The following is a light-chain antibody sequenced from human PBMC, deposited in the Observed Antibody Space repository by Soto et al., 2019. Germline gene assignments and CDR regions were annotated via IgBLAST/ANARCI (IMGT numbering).Light chain of an antibody. CDR1: QSVSSN. CDR3: QQQNKWPPT. J-gene: IGKJ2*01. V-gene: IGKV3-15*01. CDR2: GAS. Sequence: EIVMTQSPATLSVSPGERATLSCRASQSVSSNLAWYQQKPGQAPRLLMYGASTRATGIPSRFRGSGSGTEFTLSISSLQSEDFAVYYCQQQNKWPPTLGQGTKLEIK.